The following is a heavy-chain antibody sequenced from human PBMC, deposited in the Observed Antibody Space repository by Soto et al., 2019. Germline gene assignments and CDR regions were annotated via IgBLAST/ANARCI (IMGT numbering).Heavy chain of an antibody. J-gene: IGHJ6*02. Sequence: SETLSLTCTVAGGSISSYCWSWIRQPPGKGLEWIGYIYYSGSTNYNPSLKSRVTISVDTSKNQFSLKLSSVTAADTAVYYCARDSITPYYYYGMDVWGQGTTVT. CDR3: ARDSITPYYYYGMDV. V-gene: IGHV4-59*01. CDR2: IYYSGST. CDR1: GGSISSYC. D-gene: IGHD5-12*01.